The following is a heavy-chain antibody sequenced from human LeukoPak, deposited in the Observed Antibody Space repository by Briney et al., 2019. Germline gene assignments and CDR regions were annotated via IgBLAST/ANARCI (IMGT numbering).Heavy chain of an antibody. CDR3: ASGDSYSSGWYVVY. D-gene: IGHD6-19*01. CDR2: ISGSGGST. V-gene: IGHV3-23*01. J-gene: IGHJ4*02. Sequence: GGSLRLSCAASGFTFSSYAMSWVRQAPGKGLEWVSAISGSGGSTYYADSVKGRFTISRDNSKNTLYLQMNSLRAEDTAVYYCASGDSYSSGWYVVYWGQGTLVTVSS. CDR1: GFTFSSYA.